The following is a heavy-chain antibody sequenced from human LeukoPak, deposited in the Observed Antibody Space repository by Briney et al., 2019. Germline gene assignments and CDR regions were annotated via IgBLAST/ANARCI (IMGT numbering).Heavy chain of an antibody. CDR1: GFTFSSYS. Sequence: PGGSLRLSCAASGFTFSSYSMNWVRQAPGKGLEWVSYISSSSSTIYYADSVKGRFTISRDNAKNSLYLQMNSLRAEDTAVYYCASEWSGSWLDYWGQGTLVTVSS. CDR3: ASEWSGSWLDY. J-gene: IGHJ4*02. D-gene: IGHD6-13*01. CDR2: ISSSSSTI. V-gene: IGHV3-48*01.